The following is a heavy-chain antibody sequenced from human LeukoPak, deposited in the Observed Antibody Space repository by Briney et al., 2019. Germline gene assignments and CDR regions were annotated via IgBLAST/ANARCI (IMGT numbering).Heavy chain of an antibody. V-gene: IGHV3-23*01. D-gene: IGHD3-22*01. Sequence: PGGSLRLSCATSGFTFSTYAMSWVRQAPGKGLEWVSTIGGSSTFYADSVKGRFTISRDNSKNTLCLQMNSLRAEDTAVYYCAKDSDYYDSSGYTPPDYWGQGTLVTVSS. CDR3: AKDSDYYDSSGYTPPDY. CDR1: GFTFSTYA. CDR2: IGGSST. J-gene: IGHJ4*02.